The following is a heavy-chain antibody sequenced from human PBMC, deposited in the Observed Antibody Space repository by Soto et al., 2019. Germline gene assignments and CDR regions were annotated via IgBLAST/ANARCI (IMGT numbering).Heavy chain of an antibody. D-gene: IGHD5-12*01. Sequence: GGSLRLSCAASGFTFDDYAMHWVRQAPGKGLEWVSLISWDGGSTYYADSVKGRFTISRDNSKNSLYLQMNSLRAEDTALYYCAKDRAMSTHLKSGYYGMGVWGQGTTVTVSS. J-gene: IGHJ6*02. CDR1: GFTFDDYA. CDR2: ISWDGGST. V-gene: IGHV3-43D*04. CDR3: AKDRAMSTHLKSGYYGMGV.